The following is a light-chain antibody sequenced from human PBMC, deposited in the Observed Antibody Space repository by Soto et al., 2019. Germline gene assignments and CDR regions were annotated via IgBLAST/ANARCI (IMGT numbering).Light chain of an antibody. CDR2: AAS. CDR1: QGISSY. V-gene: IGKV1-9*01. J-gene: IGKJ2*01. Sequence: DIQLTQSPSFLSASVGDRVTITCRASQGISSYLAWYQQKPGKAPKLLIYAASTLQSGVPSRFSGSGSGTDINLTISSLQPEDFANYYCQQLNSYPSTFGQGTKLEIK. CDR3: QQLNSYPST.